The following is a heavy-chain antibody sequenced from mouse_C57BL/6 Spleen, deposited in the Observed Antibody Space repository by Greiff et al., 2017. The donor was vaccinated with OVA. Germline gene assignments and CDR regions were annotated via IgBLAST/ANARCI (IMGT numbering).Heavy chain of an antibody. CDR2: IYPGSGST. V-gene: IGHV1-55*01. D-gene: IGHD1-1*01. CDR3: ARYGSSYVGAMDY. CDR1: GYTFTSYW. Sequence: QVQLQQPGAELVKPGASVKMSCKASGYTFTSYWITWVKQRPGQGLEWIGDIYPGSGSTNYNEKFKSTATLTVDTSSSTAYMQLSSLTSEDSAVYYCARYGSSYVGAMDYWGQGTSVTVSS. J-gene: IGHJ4*01.